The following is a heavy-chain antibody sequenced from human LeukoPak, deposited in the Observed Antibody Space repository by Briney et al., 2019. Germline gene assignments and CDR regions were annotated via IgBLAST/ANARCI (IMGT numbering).Heavy chain of an antibody. CDR3: ARLSGRYYYDNSGYYGD. CDR1: GGSISTYY. J-gene: IGHJ4*02. CDR2: IYYSGST. V-gene: IGHV4-59*08. D-gene: IGHD3-22*01. Sequence: SETLSLTCTVSGGSISTYYWSWIRQPPGKGLEWIGYIYYSGSTNYNPSLKSRVTMLVDTSKNQFSLKLSSVTAADTAVYYCARLSGRYYYDNSGYYGDWGQGTLVTVSS.